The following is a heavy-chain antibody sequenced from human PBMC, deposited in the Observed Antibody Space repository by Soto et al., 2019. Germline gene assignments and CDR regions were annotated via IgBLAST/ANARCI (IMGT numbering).Heavy chain of an antibody. J-gene: IGHJ4*02. Sequence: QVQLVQSGAEVKKPGASVKVSCKASGYTFTSYGISWVRQAPGQGLEWMGWISTYNGNTNYAQQLQGRVTMTTDTHTSSAYMELGSLRSDDTSGYYCARDLVTGYSSDHHRFAYLGQGTLVTVSS. CDR1: GYTFTSYG. D-gene: IGHD6-19*01. CDR2: ISTYNGNT. V-gene: IGHV1-18*01. CDR3: ARDLVTGYSSDHHRFAY.